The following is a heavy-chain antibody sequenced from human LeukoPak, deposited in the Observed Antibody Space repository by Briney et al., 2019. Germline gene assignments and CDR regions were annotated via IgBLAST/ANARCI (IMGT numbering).Heavy chain of an antibody. CDR1: GLIFSNYA. V-gene: IGHV3-72*01. Sequence: GGSLRLSCTGLIFSNYAVSWVRQAPGKGLEWVGRIRRRRNGYTTEFAASVKGRFTISRDDSQNSLYLHMNSLNTEDTAVYHCSREGGQGDQSAFDIWGQGTMVTASS. CDR3: SREGGQGDQSAFDI. D-gene: IGHD2-21*01. CDR2: IRRRRNGYTT. J-gene: IGHJ3*02.